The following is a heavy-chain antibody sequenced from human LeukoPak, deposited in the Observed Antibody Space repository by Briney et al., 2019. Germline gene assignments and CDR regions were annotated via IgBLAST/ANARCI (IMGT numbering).Heavy chain of an antibody. D-gene: IGHD1-26*01. CDR2: IYPGDSDT. CDR3: ARHWGGSYFDY. CDR1: GYIFTSYW. J-gene: IGHJ4*02. Sequence: GESLKISCKGSGYIFTSYWIGWVRQMPGKGLEWMGIIYPGDSDTRYSPSFQGQVTISADQSITTAYLQWSSLKASDTAMYFCARHWGGSYFDYWGQGTLVTASS. V-gene: IGHV5-51*01.